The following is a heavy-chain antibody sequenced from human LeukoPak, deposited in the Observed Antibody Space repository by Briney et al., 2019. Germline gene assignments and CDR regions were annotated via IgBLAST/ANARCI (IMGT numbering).Heavy chain of an antibody. CDR3: TKDLRTGFSSGWYFGY. D-gene: IGHD6-19*01. Sequence: GGSLRLSCAAFGATLHSFAMSWVRQAPGKGLEWLAVTSGTEDSTHYADSVRGRFIISTDSSKKSLYLQMNSLRAEDTAVYYCTKDLRTGFSSGWYFGYWGLGTLVTVSS. CDR2: TSGTEDST. V-gene: IGHV3-23*01. CDR1: GATLHSFA. J-gene: IGHJ4*02.